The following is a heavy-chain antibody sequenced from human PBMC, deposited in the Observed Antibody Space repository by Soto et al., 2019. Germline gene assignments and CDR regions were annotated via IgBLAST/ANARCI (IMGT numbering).Heavy chain of an antibody. D-gene: IGHD3-10*01. CDR3: AHSALGELLFYFDY. J-gene: IGHJ4*02. Sequence: QITLKESGPTLVKPTQTLTLTCTFSGFSLSTSGVGVGWIRQPPGKALEWLALIYWNDDKRYSPSLKSRLTITKDTSKNQVVLTMTNTDPVDTATYYCAHSALGELLFYFDYWGQGTLVTVSS. V-gene: IGHV2-5*01. CDR2: IYWNDDK. CDR1: GFSLSTSGVG.